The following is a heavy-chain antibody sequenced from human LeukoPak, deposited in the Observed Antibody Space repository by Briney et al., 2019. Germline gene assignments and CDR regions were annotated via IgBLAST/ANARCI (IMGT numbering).Heavy chain of an antibody. J-gene: IGHJ4*02. CDR2: ISNSGGST. V-gene: IGHV3-23*01. D-gene: IGHD5-12*01. CDR1: GFTFSSYA. CDR3: AKARGHIVATHFDY. Sequence: GGSLRLSCAASGFTFSSYAMSWVRQAPGKGLEWVSVISNSGGSTYYADSVKGRFTISRDNSKNTLYLQMNSLRAEDTAVYYYAKARGHIVATHFDYWGQGTLVTVSS.